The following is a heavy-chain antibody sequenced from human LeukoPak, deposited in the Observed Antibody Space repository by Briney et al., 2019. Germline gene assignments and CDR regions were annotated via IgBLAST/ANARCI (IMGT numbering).Heavy chain of an antibody. CDR1: GGAISSGGYY. CDR3: ARRGDSVGDGFDI. D-gene: IGHD3-22*01. CDR2: IYYSGNS. Sequence: SETLSLTCSVSGGAISSGGYYWSWIRQHPGKGPEWIGYIYYSGNSDYNPSLKSRVTISVDTSKNQFSLKLSSVTAADTAVYYCARRGDSVGDGFDIWGQGTMVTVSS. V-gene: IGHV4-31*03. J-gene: IGHJ3*02.